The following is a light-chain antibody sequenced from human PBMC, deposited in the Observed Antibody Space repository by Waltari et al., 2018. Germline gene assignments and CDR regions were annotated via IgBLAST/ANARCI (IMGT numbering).Light chain of an antibody. CDR2: GSS. CDR3: QHYGSSSRT. Sequence: EIVLTQSPGTLSLSPGERPTLSCRASQSVGSTYLAWYQQKPGHAPRLLIYGSSSRATGIPDRFSGSGSGTDFTLSISRLEPEDFAVYYCQHYGSSSRTFGQGTKVEIK. V-gene: IGKV3-20*01. J-gene: IGKJ1*01. CDR1: QSVGSTY.